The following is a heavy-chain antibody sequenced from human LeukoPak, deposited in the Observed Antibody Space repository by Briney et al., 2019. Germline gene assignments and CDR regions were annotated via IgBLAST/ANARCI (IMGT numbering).Heavy chain of an antibody. CDR2: IIPIFGTA. D-gene: IGHD3-16*02. CDR1: RGTFSSYA. CDR3: AIGLRLGELSLYQPFDY. J-gene: IGHJ4*02. Sequence: ASVKVSCKASRGTFSSYAVSGGRQAPGHELEWMGRIIPIFGTAKYAQKFQGRVTITTDESTSTAYMELSSLRSEDTAVYYCAIGLRLGELSLYQPFDYWGQGTLVAVCS. V-gene: IGHV1-69*05.